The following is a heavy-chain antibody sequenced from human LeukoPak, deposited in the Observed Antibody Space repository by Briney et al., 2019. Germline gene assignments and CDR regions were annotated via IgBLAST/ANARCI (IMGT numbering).Heavy chain of an antibody. CDR3: ARHAGNYGGAFDI. D-gene: IGHD3-16*01. CDR1: GGSVSSYY. J-gene: IGHJ3*02. Sequence: SETLSLTCTVSGGSVSSYYWSWIRQPPGKGLEWIGHIHYSGNINYNPSLKSRVTMSLDTSENHSSLKVNSVTAADTAVYYRARHAGNYGGAFDIWGQGTTVTVSS. V-gene: IGHV4-59*02. CDR2: IHYSGNI.